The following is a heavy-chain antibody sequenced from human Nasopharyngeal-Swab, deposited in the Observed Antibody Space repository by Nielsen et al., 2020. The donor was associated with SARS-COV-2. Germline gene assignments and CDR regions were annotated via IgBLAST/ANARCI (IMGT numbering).Heavy chain of an antibody. V-gene: IGHV3-21*01. CDR2: ISGSGSYI. Sequence: GESLKISCAASGFTFSYYSMSWVRQAPGKGLEWVSSISGSGSYIYYADSVKGRFTISRDNAKNSLYLQMNSLRVEDTAMYYCGRQLRLGELSLYNEFDYWGQGTLVTVSS. CDR3: GRQLRLGELSLYNEFDY. J-gene: IGHJ4*02. D-gene: IGHD3-16*02. CDR1: GFTFSYYS.